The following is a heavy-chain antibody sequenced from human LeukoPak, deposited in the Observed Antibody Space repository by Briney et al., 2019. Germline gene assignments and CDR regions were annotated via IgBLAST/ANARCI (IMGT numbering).Heavy chain of an antibody. D-gene: IGHD6-13*01. V-gene: IGHV1-2*02. J-gene: IGHJ6*03. CDR3: ARDSGSSSWAAYYYYYMDV. Sequence: ASVKVSCKASGYTFTGYYMHWVRQAPGQGLEWMGWINPNSGGTNYAQKFQGRVTMTRDTSISTAYMELSRLRSDDTAVYYCARDSGSSSWAAYYYYYMDVWGKGTTVTISS. CDR1: GYTFTGYY. CDR2: INPNSGGT.